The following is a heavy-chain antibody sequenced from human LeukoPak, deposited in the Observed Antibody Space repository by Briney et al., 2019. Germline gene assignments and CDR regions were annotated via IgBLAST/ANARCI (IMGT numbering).Heavy chain of an antibody. V-gene: IGHV4-59*08. CDR2: IYDSGST. D-gene: IGHD5-18*01. CDR1: GGSISTYY. J-gene: IGHJ4*02. CDR3: ARHHSNFDY. Sequence: SETLSLTCSVSGGSISTYYWSWIRQPPGKGLERIGYIYDSGSTNYNPSLKSRVTISVDTSKNQFSLKLSSVTAADTAVYYCARHHSNFDYWGQGTLVTVSS.